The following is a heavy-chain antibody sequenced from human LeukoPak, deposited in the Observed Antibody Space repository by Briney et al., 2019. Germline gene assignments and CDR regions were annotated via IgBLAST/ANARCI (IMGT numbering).Heavy chain of an antibody. J-gene: IGHJ4*02. D-gene: IGHD3-22*01. CDR3: AHRRIELYDSSGGFYFDY. V-gene: IGHV2-5*01. CDR2: IYWNDEK. CDR1: GLSLSTGGVG. Sequence: SGPTLVNPTQTLTLTCTLSGLSLSTGGVGVGWIRQPPGKALEWLALIYWNDEKRYSTSLKSRLTITKDTSKNQVVLTMTNMDPMDTATYYCAHRRIELYDSSGGFYFDYWGQGTLVTVSS.